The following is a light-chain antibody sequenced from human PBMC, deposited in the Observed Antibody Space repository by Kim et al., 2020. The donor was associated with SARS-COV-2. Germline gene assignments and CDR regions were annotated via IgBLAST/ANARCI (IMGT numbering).Light chain of an antibody. CDR3: QQYNAFPLT. V-gene: IGKV1-5*03. CDR2: MAS. CDR1: ENINKW. J-gene: IGKJ4*02. Sequence: DIQMTQSPSTLSASVGDRVTITCRASENINKWLVWYQQKPGKAPKVLIYMASSLESGVPSRFSGSGSGTEFSLTISSLQPDDFATYYCQQYNAFPLTFGGGTKVDIK.